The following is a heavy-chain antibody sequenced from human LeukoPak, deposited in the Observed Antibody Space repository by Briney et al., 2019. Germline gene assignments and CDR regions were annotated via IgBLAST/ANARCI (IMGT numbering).Heavy chain of an antibody. V-gene: IGHV3-48*03. CDR3: AKSRYDSSGYYYDFIDAFDI. Sequence: PGGSLRLSCAASGFTFSSCEMNWVRQAPGKGLEGVSYISSSGSTIYYEDSVKGRFTISRDNSKNTLYLQMNSLRAEDTAVYYCAKSRYDSSGYYYDFIDAFDIWGQGTMVTVSS. J-gene: IGHJ3*02. CDR1: GFTFSSCE. CDR2: ISSSGSTI. D-gene: IGHD3-22*01.